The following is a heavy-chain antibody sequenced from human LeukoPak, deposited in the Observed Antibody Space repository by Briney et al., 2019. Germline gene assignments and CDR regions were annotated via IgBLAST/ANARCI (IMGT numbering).Heavy chain of an antibody. Sequence: PETLSLTCVVYGGSFSGYYWSWIRQPPGKGMEWDGEINHSGRTNYNPSLKGRVTISVDTSKDQFSLKLSLVTAADTAVYYCARAVVRGTNYFDYWGQGTLVTVSS. CDR1: GGSFSGYY. CDR2: INHSGRT. J-gene: IGHJ4*02. CDR3: ARAVVRGTNYFDY. D-gene: IGHD3-10*01. V-gene: IGHV4-34*01.